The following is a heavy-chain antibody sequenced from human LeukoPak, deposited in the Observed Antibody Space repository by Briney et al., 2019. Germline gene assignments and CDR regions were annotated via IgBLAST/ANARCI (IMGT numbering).Heavy chain of an antibody. CDR1: GFTFSSYE. V-gene: IGHV3-48*03. J-gene: IGHJ4*02. CDR2: ISSSGSTI. Sequence: GGSLRLSCAASGFTFSSYEMTWVRQAPGKGLEWASYISSSGSTIYYADSVKGRFTISRDNAKNSLYLQMNSLRAEDTAVYYCARDGDSSGPYWGQGTLVTVSS. CDR3: ARDGDSSGPY. D-gene: IGHD6-19*01.